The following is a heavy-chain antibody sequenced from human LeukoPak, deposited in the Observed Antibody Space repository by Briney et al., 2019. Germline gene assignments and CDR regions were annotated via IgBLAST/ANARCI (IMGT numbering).Heavy chain of an antibody. CDR1: GFTFSSYS. CDR2: ISTSSSYI. Sequence: GGSLRLSCAASGFTFSSYSMNWVRQAPGKGLEWVSSISTSSSYIYYADSVKGRFTSSRDNAKKSLYLQMNSLRAEDTAVYYCARDSATVTSTSSWFDPWGLGTLVTVSS. CDR3: ARDSATVTSTSSWFDP. D-gene: IGHD4-17*01. V-gene: IGHV3-21*01. J-gene: IGHJ5*02.